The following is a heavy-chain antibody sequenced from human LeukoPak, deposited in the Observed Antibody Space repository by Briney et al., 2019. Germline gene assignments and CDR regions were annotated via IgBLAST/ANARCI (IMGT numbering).Heavy chain of an antibody. D-gene: IGHD3-22*01. J-gene: IGHJ4*02. V-gene: IGHV4-34*01. CDR1: GGSFSGYY. CDR2: INHSGST. Sequence: SETLSLTCAVYGGSFSGYYRSWIRQPPGKGLEWIGEINHSGSTNYNPSLKSRVTISVDTSKNQFSLKLSSVTAADTAVYYCARVRGTMIVVDWGQGTLVTASS. CDR3: ARVRGTMIVVD.